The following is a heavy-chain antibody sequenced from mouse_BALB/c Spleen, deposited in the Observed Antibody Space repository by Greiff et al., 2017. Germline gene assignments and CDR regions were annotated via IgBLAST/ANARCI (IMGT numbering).Heavy chain of an antibody. J-gene: IGHJ4*01. V-gene: IGHV14-3*02. CDR1: GFNIQDTY. D-gene: IGHD6-2*01. CDR3: ARVSGGAMDY. Sequence: EVQLQQSGAGLVKPGASVKFSCTASGFNIQDTYMHWVKQRPEQGLEGIGRIDPANGNTKYDPKFQGKATITADTSSNNAYLQLRSLTSEDTAGYYCARVSGGAMDYWGQGTSVTVSS. CDR2: IDPANGNT.